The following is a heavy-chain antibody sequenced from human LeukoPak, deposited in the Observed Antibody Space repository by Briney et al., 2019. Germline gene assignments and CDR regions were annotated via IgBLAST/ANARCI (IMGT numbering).Heavy chain of an antibody. CDR1: GGSISIYY. Sequence: SETLSLTCTVSGGSISIYYWSWIRQPQGKGLEWIGYIYYSGTTNYNPSLKSRVTISVDTSKDQFSLKLSSVTAADTAVYYCARGVYIAAAQYGYWGQGTLVTVSS. D-gene: IGHD6-13*01. V-gene: IGHV4-59*01. CDR2: IYYSGTT. J-gene: IGHJ4*02. CDR3: ARGVYIAAAQYGY.